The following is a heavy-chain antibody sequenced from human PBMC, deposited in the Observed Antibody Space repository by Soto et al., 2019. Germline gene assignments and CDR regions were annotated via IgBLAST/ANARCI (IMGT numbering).Heavy chain of an antibody. D-gene: IGHD4-17*01. CDR2: IYWDDDN. V-gene: IGHV2-5*02. CDR1: GFSLNTSGVC. CDR3: GHRTTRVTWWFDP. Sequence: QITLKESGPTLVQPTQTLTVTCTFSGFSLNTSGVCVGWLRQPPGQALKWLALIYWDDDNRYSPVLKSRRTITKDPAKKQVVRTMTTMDPADTATYSWGHRTTRVTWWFDPWGQGTLVTVSS. J-gene: IGHJ5*02.